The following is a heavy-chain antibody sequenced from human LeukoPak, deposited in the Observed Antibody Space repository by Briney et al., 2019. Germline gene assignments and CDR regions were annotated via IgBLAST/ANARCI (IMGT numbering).Heavy chain of an antibody. CDR3: AREAIFGVVHGAWFDP. V-gene: IGHV4-61*02. J-gene: IGHJ5*02. D-gene: IGHD3-3*01. CDR2: IYTSGST. Sequence: SQTLSLTCTVSGGSISSGSYYWSWIRQPAGKGLEWIGRIYTSGSTNYNPSLKSRVTISVDTSKNQFSLKLSSVTAADTAVYYCAREAIFGVVHGAWFDPWGQGTLVTVSS. CDR1: GGSISSGSYY.